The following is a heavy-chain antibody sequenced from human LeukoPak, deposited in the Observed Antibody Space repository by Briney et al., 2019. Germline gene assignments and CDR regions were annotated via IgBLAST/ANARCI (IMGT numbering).Heavy chain of an antibody. CDR2: INHSGST. CDR3: AREGYNWNYVRAFDI. CDR1: GGSFSGYY. D-gene: IGHD1-7*01. J-gene: IGHJ3*02. V-gene: IGHV4-34*01. Sequence: PSETLPLTCAVYGGSFSGYYWSWIRQPPGKGLEWIGEINHSGSTNYNPSLKSRVTISVDTSKNQFSLKLSSVTAADTAVYYCAREGYNWNYVRAFDIWGQGTMVTVSS.